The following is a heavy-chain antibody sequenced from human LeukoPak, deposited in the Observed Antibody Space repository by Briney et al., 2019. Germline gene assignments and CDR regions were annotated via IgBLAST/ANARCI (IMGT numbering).Heavy chain of an antibody. J-gene: IGHJ5*02. CDR1: GYTFTAYY. Sequence: ASVRVSCKASGYTFTAYYMHWVRQAPGQGLEWMGWINPNSGGTNYAQKFQGRVTMTRDTSISTAYMELSRLRSDDTAVYYCARDKVMGYSSSWYWFDPWGQGTLVTVSS. V-gene: IGHV1-2*02. CDR3: ARDKVMGYSSSWYWFDP. CDR2: INPNSGGT. D-gene: IGHD6-13*01.